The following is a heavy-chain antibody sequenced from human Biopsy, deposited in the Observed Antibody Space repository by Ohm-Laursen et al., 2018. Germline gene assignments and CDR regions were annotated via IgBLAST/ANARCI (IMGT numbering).Heavy chain of an antibody. CDR1: GLRFSMYA. D-gene: IGHD2-15*01. Sequence: SLRLSCAASGLRFSMYAMSWVRQAPGKGLEWVSAIGGSGGGTYYADSVKGRFTISRDDSKNTVYLQMNSLRAEDRAVYYCARPMSRVVAYGMDVWGQGTTVTVSS. CDR2: IGGSGGGT. V-gene: IGHV3-23*01. J-gene: IGHJ6*02. CDR3: ARPMSRVVAYGMDV.